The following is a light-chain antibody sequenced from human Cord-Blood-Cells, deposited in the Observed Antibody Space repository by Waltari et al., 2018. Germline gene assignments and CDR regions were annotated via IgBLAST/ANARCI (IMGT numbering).Light chain of an antibody. J-gene: IGLJ3*02. CDR3: QVWDSSSDHWV. CDR2: YDS. CDR1: NSGRKS. V-gene: IGLV3-21*04. Sequence: SSVLTQPPSVSVPPGKTARITCGGNNSGRKSVHWYQQKPGQAPVLVIYYDSDRPSGIPERFSGSNSGNTATLTISRVEAGDEADYYCQVWDSSSDHWVFGGGTKLTVL.